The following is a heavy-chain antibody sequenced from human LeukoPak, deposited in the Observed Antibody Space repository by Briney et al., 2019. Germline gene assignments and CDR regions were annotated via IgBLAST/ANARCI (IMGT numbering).Heavy chain of an antibody. Sequence: PGGSLRLSCAASGFTVSSNYMSWVRQAPGKGLEWVSVIYSGGSTYYADSAKGRFTISRDNSKNTLYLQMNSLRAEDTAVYYCARARIAAAGIWFDPWGQGTLVTVSS. CDR3: ARARIAAAGIWFDP. CDR2: IYSGGST. D-gene: IGHD6-13*01. J-gene: IGHJ5*02. V-gene: IGHV3-66*01. CDR1: GFTVSSNY.